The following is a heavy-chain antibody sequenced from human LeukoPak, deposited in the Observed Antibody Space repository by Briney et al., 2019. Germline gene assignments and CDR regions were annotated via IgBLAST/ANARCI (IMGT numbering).Heavy chain of an antibody. CDR1: GGSISSGGYY. Sequence: SETLSLTCTVSGGSISSGGYYWSWIRQPPGKGLEWIGYIYYSGSTNYNPSLKSRVTISVDTSKNQFSLKLSSVTAADTAVYYCARDLWRSAYYYDSSGRVDAFDIWGQGTMVTVSS. CDR3: ARDLWRSAYYYDSSGRVDAFDI. CDR2: IYYSGST. V-gene: IGHV4-61*08. D-gene: IGHD3-22*01. J-gene: IGHJ3*02.